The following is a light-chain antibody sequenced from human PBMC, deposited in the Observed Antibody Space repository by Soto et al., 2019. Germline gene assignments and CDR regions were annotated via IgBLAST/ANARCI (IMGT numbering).Light chain of an antibody. CDR3: QQTYYTLWT. CDR2: AAS. V-gene: IGKV1-39*01. Sequence: IQMTQSPSSLSASVGDRVTITCRASQSSRNYLNWFQQKPGKAPKVLIYAASTLQSGVPSRFSGSGSETDFTLTISSLQPEDSATYYCQQTYYTLWTFGQGTKVEIK. CDR1: QSSRNY. J-gene: IGKJ1*01.